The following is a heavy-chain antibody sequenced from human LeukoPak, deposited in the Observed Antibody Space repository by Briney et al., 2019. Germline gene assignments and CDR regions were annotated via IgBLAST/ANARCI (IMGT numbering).Heavy chain of an antibody. CDR2: ISSSSSTI. Sequence: GGSLRLTCAASGFTFSSYSMNWVRQAPGKGLEWVSYISSSSSTIYYADSVKGRFTISRDNAKNSLYLQMNSLRAEDTAVYYCALLWFRRFDYWGQGTLVTVSS. D-gene: IGHD3-10*01. J-gene: IGHJ4*02. V-gene: IGHV3-48*04. CDR1: GFTFSSYS. CDR3: ALLWFRRFDY.